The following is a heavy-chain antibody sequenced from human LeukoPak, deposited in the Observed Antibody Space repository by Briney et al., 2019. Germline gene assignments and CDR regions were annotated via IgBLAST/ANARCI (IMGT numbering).Heavy chain of an antibody. CDR2: IYYSGST. CDR1: GGSISSSSYY. CDR3: ARKSGSAGFFDY. J-gene: IGHJ4*02. D-gene: IGHD3-22*01. V-gene: IGHV4-39*07. Sequence: SETLSLTCTVSGGSISSSSYYWGWIRQPPGKGLEWIGSIYYSGSTYYNPSLKSRLTMSADTSNNQLSLKLSSVTAADTAVFYCARKSGSAGFFDYWGQGTLVTVSS.